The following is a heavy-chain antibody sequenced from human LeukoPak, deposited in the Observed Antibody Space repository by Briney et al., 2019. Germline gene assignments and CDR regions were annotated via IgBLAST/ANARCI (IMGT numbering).Heavy chain of an antibody. CDR3: ARGEGAYYYGSGSYYNPGY. J-gene: IGHJ4*02. CDR2: ISSSSSYI. Sequence: PGGSLRLSCAVSGFTFSDYFVTWVRQAPGKGLEWVSSISSSSSYIYYADSLKGRFTISRDNAKNSVYLQMNSLRADDTAVYYCARGEGAYYYGSGSYYNPGYWGQGTLVTVSS. D-gene: IGHD3-10*01. V-gene: IGHV3-21*01. CDR1: GFTFSDYF.